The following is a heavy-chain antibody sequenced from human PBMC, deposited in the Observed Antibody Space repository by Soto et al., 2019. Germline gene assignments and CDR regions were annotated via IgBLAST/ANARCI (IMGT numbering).Heavy chain of an antibody. D-gene: IGHD3-22*01. J-gene: IGHJ5*02. V-gene: IGHV3-21*01. CDR1: GFTFSSYS. CDR2: ISSSSSYI. Sequence: EVQLVESGGGLVKPGGSLRLSCAASGFTFSSYSMNWVRQAPGKGLEWVSSISSSSSYIYYADSVKGRFTISRDNAKNSLYLQMNSLRAEDTAVYYCASSPHRKWLSPNWFDPWGQGTLVTVS. CDR3: ASSPHRKWLSPNWFDP.